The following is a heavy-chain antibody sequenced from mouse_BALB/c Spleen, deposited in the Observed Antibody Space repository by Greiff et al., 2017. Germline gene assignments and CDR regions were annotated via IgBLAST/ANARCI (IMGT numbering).Heavy chain of an antibody. V-gene: IGHV5-9-4*01. J-gene: IGHJ3*01. CDR1: GFTFSSYA. D-gene: IGHD3-3*01. Sequence: EVKLVESGGGLVKPGGSLKLSCAASGFTFSSYAMSWVRQSPEKRLEWVAEISSGGSYTYYPDTVTGRFTISRDNAKNTLYLEMSSLRSEDTAMYYCARGDVAPGAYWGQGTLVTVSA. CDR3: ARGDVAPGAY. CDR2: ISSGGSYT.